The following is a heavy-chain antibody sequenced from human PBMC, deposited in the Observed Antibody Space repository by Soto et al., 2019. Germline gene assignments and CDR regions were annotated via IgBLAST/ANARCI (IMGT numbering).Heavy chain of an antibody. D-gene: IGHD7-27*01. CDR1: GHIFTSND. J-gene: IGHJ4*02. CDR3: VKGPRNWGFDY. CDR2: MNPNNGNT. Sequence: QVQLVQSGAEVKEPGASVXVXCXXXGHIFTSNDINWVRQTTGQGLEWMGWMNPNNGNTGYAQKFQGRVTMTRSTSVSTAYMELSSLRSEDTAVYYCVKGPRNWGFDYWGQGTLVTVSS. V-gene: IGHV1-8*01.